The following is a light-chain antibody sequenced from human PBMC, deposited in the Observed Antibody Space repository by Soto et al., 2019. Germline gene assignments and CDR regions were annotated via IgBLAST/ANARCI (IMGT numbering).Light chain of an antibody. CDR2: SNN. V-gene: IGLV1-44*01. CDR3: AAWDDSLNGPV. Sequence: QPVLTQPPSASGTPGQRVTISCSGSSSNIGSNSVNWYQQLPGTAPKLLIYSNNQRPSGVPDRFCGSKSGTSASLAISGLQSEDEADYYCAAWDDSLNGPVFGGGTKLTVL. CDR1: SSNIGSNS. J-gene: IGLJ2*01.